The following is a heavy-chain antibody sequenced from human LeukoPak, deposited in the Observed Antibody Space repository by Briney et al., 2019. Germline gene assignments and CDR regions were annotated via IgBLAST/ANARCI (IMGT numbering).Heavy chain of an antibody. V-gene: IGHV1-18*01. J-gene: IGHJ3*02. D-gene: IGHD3-22*01. CDR1: GYTFTSYN. CDR2: ISGYNGNT. CDR3: ASLKNYYDSSGYLVTDAFDI. Sequence: ASVKVSCKASGYTFTSYNINWVRQAPGQGLEWMGWISGYNGNTNYAQKLQGRVTMTTDTSTSTAYMELRSLKSDDTAVYYCASLKNYYDSSGYLVTDAFDIWGQGTMVTVSS.